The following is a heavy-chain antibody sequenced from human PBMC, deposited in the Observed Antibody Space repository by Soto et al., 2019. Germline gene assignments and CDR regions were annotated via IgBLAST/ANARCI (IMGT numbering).Heavy chain of an antibody. V-gene: IGHV1-46*01. J-gene: IGHJ4*02. CDR1: GYTFTSYY. CDR3: ASEVYSGSYYGAFGY. D-gene: IGHD1-26*01. Sequence: QVQLVQSGAEVQKPGASVKVSCKASGYTFTSYYMHWVRQAPGQGIEWMGIINPSGGSTSYAQKFQSRVTMTRDTSTSTGYMELSSLRYEDTAVYYCASEVYSGSYYGAFGYWGQGTLVTVSS. CDR2: INPSGGST.